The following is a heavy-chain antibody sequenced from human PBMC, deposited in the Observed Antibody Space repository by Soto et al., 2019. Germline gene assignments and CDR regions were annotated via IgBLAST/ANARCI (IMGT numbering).Heavy chain of an antibody. J-gene: IGHJ4*02. D-gene: IGHD2-2*01. CDR3: VRRFCSRTDCYEFDY. Sequence: ASVKVSCKASGYTFTSYDINWVRQATGQGLEWMGWMNPNSGNTGSAQKFQGRVTMTRNTSISTAYMELSSLRSEDTAVYFCVRRFCSRTDCYEFDYWGQGTRVTVSS. V-gene: IGHV1-8*01. CDR1: GYTFTSYD. CDR2: MNPNSGNT.